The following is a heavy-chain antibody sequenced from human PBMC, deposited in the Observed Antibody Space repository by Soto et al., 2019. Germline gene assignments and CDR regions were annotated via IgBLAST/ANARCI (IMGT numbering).Heavy chain of an antibody. CDR1: GLPFGSHS. D-gene: IGHD3-10*01. CDR3: ARDYKFFDN. J-gene: IGHJ4*02. Sequence: GGSLRLSSVVSGLPFGSHSMTWVRLAPGKVLEWVSAIDGNGISKYYADSVKGRFTIARDNSKNTLYLRMNSLGPEDTAVYFCARDYKFFDNWGKGTPVTVSS. CDR2: IDGNGISK. V-gene: IGHV3-23*01.